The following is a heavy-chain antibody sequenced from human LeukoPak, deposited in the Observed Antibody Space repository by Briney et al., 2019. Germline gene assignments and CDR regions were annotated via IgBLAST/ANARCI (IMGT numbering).Heavy chain of an antibody. D-gene: IGHD3-10*01. CDR1: GYTFTSYY. J-gene: IGHJ4*02. Sequence: ASVKVSCKASGYTFTSYYMHWVRQAPGQGLEWMGIINPSGGSTSYAQKFQGRVTMTRDTSTSTVYMELSSLRSEDTAVYYCATSPIFDYYGSGSYPYWGQGTLVTVSS. CDR2: INPSGGST. V-gene: IGHV1-46*01. CDR3: ATSPIFDYYGSGSYPY.